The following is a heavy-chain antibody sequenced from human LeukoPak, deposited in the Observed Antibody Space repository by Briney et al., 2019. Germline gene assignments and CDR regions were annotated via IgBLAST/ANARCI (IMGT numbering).Heavy chain of an antibody. Sequence: NSSETLSLTCTVSGGSTSSSSYYWAWIRQPPGKGLEWIGSIYYSGNTYYKSSLKSRVTIAVDTSKNQFSLKLSSVTAADTAVYYCGRSDGTGAFHIWGQGTMVTVSS. V-gene: IGHV4-39*07. CDR2: IYYSGNT. D-gene: IGHD6-13*01. CDR1: GGSTSSSSYY. J-gene: IGHJ3*02. CDR3: GRSDGTGAFHI.